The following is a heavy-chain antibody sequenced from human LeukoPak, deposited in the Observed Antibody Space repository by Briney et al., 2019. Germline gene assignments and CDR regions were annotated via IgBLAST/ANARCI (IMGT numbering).Heavy chain of an antibody. J-gene: IGHJ4*02. CDR1: GFTFDDYA. D-gene: IGHD1-20*01. CDR2: ISGDGGST. Sequence: GGSLRLSCAASGFTFDDYAMDWVRQAPGKGLEWVSLISGDGGSTYYADSVKGRFTISRDNSKNSLYLQMNSLRTEDIALYYCAMITGTADYWGQGTLVTVSS. CDR3: AMITGTADY. V-gene: IGHV3-43*02.